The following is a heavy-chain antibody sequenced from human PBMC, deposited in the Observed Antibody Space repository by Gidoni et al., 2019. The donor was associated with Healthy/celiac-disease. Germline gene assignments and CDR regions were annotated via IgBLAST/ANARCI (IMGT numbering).Heavy chain of an antibody. CDR1: GFTFSSYG. V-gene: IGHV3-33*01. CDR3: ARDSGAYDFWSGSPHNWFDP. J-gene: IGHJ5*02. CDR2: IWYDGSNK. Sequence: QVQLVESGGGVVQPGRSLRLSCAASGFTFSSYGMHWVRQAPGKGLEWVAVIWYDGSNKYYADSVKGRFTISRDNSKNTLYLQMNSLRAEDTAVYYCARDSGAYDFWSGSPHNWFDPWGQGTLVTVSS. D-gene: IGHD3-3*01.